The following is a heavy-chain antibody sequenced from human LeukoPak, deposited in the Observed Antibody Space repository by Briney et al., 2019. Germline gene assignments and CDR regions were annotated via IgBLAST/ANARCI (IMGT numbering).Heavy chain of an antibody. V-gene: IGHV3-74*01. CDR1: GFTLSNYW. CDR2: INNDGNLKTDGRDT. D-gene: IGHD2-2*02. Sequence: GGSLRLSCAASGFTLSNYWMIHWVRQVPGKGLQWVSRINNDGNLKTDGRDTGYADSVKGRFTISRDNPKNTLYLQMHGVRPDDTAVYHCVQGGSCIGTTCYNLGWFSPWGQGTLVTVSS. J-gene: IGHJ5*02. CDR3: VQGGSCIGTTCYNLGWFSP.